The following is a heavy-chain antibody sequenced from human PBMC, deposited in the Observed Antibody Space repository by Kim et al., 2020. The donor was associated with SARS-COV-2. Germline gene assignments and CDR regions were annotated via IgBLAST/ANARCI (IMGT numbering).Heavy chain of an antibody. Sequence: SETLSLTCTVSGGSISSGGYYWSWIQHPGKGLEWIGYFYYSGSTYYNPSLKSRVTISVDTSKNQFSLKLSSVTAADTAVYYCARVLGAITIFGVVIVNWFDPWGQGTLVTVSS. CDR3: ARVLGAITIFGVVIVNWFDP. D-gene: IGHD3-3*01. CDR2: FYYSGST. V-gene: IGHV4-31*03. CDR1: GGSISSGGYY. J-gene: IGHJ5*02.